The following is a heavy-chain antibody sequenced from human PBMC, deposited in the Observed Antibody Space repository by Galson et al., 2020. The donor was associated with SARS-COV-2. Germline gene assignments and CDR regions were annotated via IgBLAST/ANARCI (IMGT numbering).Heavy chain of an antibody. CDR3: ARSTVYSNYDHFDY. Sequence: GGSLRLSCAASGFTISSNYMSWVRQAPGKGLEWVSVIYSGGSTYYADSVKGRFTISRDNSKNTLYLQMNSLRAEDTAVYYCARSTVYSNYDHFDYWGQGTLVTVSS. D-gene: IGHD4-4*01. V-gene: IGHV3-66*02. CDR2: IYSGGST. CDR1: GFTISSNY. J-gene: IGHJ4*02.